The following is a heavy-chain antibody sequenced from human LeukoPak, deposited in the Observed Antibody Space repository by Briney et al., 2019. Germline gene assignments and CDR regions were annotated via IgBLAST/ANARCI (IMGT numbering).Heavy chain of an antibody. Sequence: GGSLRLSCAASGFTFSSYGTSWVRHAPGKGREWVSYISSSGSTIYYADSAKGRFTISRDNAKNSLYRQMNSLRAEDTAVYYCATDDYGELFDYWGQGTLVTVSS. CDR1: GFTFSSYG. D-gene: IGHD4-17*01. CDR3: ATDDYGELFDY. J-gene: IGHJ4*02. V-gene: IGHV3-48*04. CDR2: ISSSGSTI.